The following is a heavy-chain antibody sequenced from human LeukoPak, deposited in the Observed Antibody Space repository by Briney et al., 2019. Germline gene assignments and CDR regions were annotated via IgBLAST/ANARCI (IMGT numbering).Heavy chain of an antibody. J-gene: IGHJ4*02. CDR3: ARATYGDS. Sequence: GGSLRLSCAASGFTLSTYWMTWVRQAPRKGLEWVAAIKEDGSEKHYVDSMKGRLTISRDNAKNSLYLQMSSLRAEDTAVYYCARATYGDSWGQGTLVTVSS. D-gene: IGHD4-17*01. V-gene: IGHV3-7*02. CDR2: IKEDGSEK. CDR1: GFTLSTYW.